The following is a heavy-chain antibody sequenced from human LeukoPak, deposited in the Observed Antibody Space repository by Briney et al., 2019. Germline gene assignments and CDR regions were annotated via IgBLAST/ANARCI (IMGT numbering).Heavy chain of an antibody. J-gene: IGHJ4*02. Sequence: GASVKVSCKVSGYTLTELSMHWVRQAPGKGLEWMGGFDPEDGETIYAQKFQGRVTMTEDTSTDTAYMELSSLRSEDTAVYYWASNYYGSGSANYWGQGTLVTVSS. D-gene: IGHD3-10*01. CDR2: FDPEDGET. V-gene: IGHV1-24*01. CDR3: ASNYYGSGSANY. CDR1: GYTLTELS.